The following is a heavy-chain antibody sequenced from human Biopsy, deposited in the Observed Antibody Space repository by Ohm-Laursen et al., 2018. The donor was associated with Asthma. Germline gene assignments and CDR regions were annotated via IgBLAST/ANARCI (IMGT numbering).Heavy chain of an antibody. CDR1: GGYIDSHDWS. J-gene: IGHJ6*01. V-gene: IGHV4-30-4*01. CDR2: AHFSGST. Sequence: SQTLSLTCTVSGGYIDSHDWSWCWIRQSPGKGLQWLGYAHFSGSTHYNPSLDRRIRMSADTSKSQVSLSLTSVSAADTAVYFCARVRRYGDIFFGMDVWGQGTTVTVSS. CDR3: ARVRRYGDIFFGMDV. D-gene: IGHD4-17*01.